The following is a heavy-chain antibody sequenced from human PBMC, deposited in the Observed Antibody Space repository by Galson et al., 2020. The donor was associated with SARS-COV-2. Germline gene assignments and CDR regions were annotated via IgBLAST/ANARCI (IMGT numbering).Heavy chain of an antibody. CDR1: VTSISSGSYS. J-gene: IGHJ3*02. D-gene: IGHD4-17*01. CDR2: ISHSGGT. V-gene: IGHV4-30-2*01. Sequence: PSETLSLTCAVSVTSISSGSYSWNWIRQPPGKGLEWIGYISHSGGTYYNPSLKSRVTISEDRSKNQFSLRLSSVTAADTAVYYCARLHYGEYAPEAFDIWGPGTRVTVAS. CDR3: ARLHYGEYAPEAFDI.